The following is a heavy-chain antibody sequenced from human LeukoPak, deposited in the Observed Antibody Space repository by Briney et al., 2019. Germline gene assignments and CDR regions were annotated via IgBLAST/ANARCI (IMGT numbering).Heavy chain of an antibody. J-gene: IGHJ4*02. V-gene: IGHV3-21*01. CDR1: GFTFSSYS. CDR2: ISSSTSYI. Sequence: GGSLRLSCAASGFTFSSYSMNWVRQAPGKGLEWVSSISSSTSYIYYADSVKGRFTISRDNAKNSLYLQMNSLIAEDTAVYYCARDRWTAAGTFDYWGQGTLVTVSS. CDR3: ARDRWTAAGTFDY. D-gene: IGHD6-13*01.